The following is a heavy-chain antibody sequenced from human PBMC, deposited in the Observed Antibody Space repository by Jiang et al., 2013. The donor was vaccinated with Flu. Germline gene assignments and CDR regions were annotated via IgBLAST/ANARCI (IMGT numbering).Heavy chain of an antibody. CDR3: ARDTYYDFWSGYSDNWFDP. D-gene: IGHD3-3*01. Sequence: TNYNPSLKSRVTMSVDTSKNQFSLKLSSVTAADTAVYYCARDTYYDFWSGYSDNWFDPWGQGTLVTVSS. V-gene: IGHV4-4*07. J-gene: IGHJ5*02. CDR2: T.